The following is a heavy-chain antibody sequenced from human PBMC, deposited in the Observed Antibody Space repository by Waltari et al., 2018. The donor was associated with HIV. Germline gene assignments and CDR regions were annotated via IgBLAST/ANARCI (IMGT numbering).Heavy chain of an antibody. Sequence: QVQLQESGPGLVKPSETLSLPCTVSGGSISSYYWSWIRQPPGKGLEWIGYIYYSGSTNYNPSLKSRVTISVDTSKNQFSLKLSSVTAADTAVYYCARALYDFWSDGYFDYWGQGTLVTVSS. V-gene: IGHV4-59*01. CDR1: GGSISSYY. CDR3: ARALYDFWSDGYFDY. CDR2: IYYSGST. J-gene: IGHJ4*02. D-gene: IGHD3-3*01.